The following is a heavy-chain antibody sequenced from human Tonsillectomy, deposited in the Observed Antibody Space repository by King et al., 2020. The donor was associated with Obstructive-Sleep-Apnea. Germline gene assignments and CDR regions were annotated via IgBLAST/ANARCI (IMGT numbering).Heavy chain of an antibody. CDR3: ARDRGYSGYDSGAFDI. CDR1: GGSISSYY. Sequence: VPLQESGPGLVKPSETLSLTCTVSGGSISSYYWSWIRQPPGKGLEWIGYIYYSGSTNYNPSLKSRVTISVDTSKNQFSLKLSSVTAADTAVYYCARDRGYSGYDSGAFDIWGQGTMVTVSS. CDR2: IYYSGST. D-gene: IGHD5-12*01. J-gene: IGHJ3*02. V-gene: IGHV4-59*01.